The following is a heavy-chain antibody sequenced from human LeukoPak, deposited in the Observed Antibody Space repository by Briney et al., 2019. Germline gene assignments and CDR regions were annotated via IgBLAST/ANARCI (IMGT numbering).Heavy chain of an antibody. Sequence: GGSLRLSCAASAFTFSSYAMSWVRQAPGKGLEWVSGISGSGGSTYYADSVKGRFTISRDNAKNSLYLQMNSLRADDTAVYYCARGGSYVHYWGQGTLVTVSS. J-gene: IGHJ4*02. CDR1: AFTFSSYA. CDR2: ISGSGGST. D-gene: IGHD1-26*01. V-gene: IGHV3-23*01. CDR3: ARGGSYVHY.